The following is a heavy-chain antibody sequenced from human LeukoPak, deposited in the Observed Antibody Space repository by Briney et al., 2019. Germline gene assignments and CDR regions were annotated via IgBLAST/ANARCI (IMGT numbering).Heavy chain of an antibody. CDR3: ARDEFRSFDLLYPMDV. J-gene: IGHJ6*04. D-gene: IGHD3-9*01. Sequence: GGSLRLSCAASGFTFSSYSMNWVRQAPGKGLEWVSSISSSSSYIYYADSVKGRFTISRDNAKNSLYLQMNSLRAEDTAVYYCARDEFRSFDLLYPMDVWGKGTTVTVSS. CDR2: ISSSSSYI. CDR1: GFTFSSYS. V-gene: IGHV3-21*01.